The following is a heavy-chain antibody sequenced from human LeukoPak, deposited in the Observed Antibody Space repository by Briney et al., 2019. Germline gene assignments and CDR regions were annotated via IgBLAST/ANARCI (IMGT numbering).Heavy chain of an antibody. Sequence: PSETLSLTCTVSGVSISNGDYYWSWIRQPPGKGLEWIGYIYYSGSTNYNPSLKSRVTISVDTSKNQFSLKLSSVTAADTAVYYCARRPITMVRGVRRDAFDIWGQGTMVTVSS. CDR1: GVSISNGDYY. CDR2: IYYSGST. D-gene: IGHD3-10*01. J-gene: IGHJ3*02. CDR3: ARRPITMVRGVRRDAFDI. V-gene: IGHV4-61*08.